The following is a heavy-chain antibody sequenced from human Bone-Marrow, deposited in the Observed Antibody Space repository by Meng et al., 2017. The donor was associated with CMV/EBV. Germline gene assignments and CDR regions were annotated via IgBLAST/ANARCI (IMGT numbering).Heavy chain of an antibody. CDR3: ARLDPCTVDY. CDR2: ISYDGSNK. D-gene: IGHD4-17*01. V-gene: IGHV3-30-3*01. Sequence: GGSLRLSCAASGFTFSSYAMHWVRQAPGKGLEWVAVISYDGSNKYYADSVKGRFTIPRDNSKNTLYLQMNSLRAEDAAVYYCARLDPCTVDYWGQGTLVTVSS. J-gene: IGHJ4*02. CDR1: GFTFSSYA.